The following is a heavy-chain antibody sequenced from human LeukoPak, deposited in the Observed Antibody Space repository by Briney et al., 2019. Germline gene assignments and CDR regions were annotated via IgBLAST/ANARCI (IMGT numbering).Heavy chain of an antibody. CDR3: ARDSDGYNFYYFDY. CDR2: IIPIFGTA. D-gene: IGHD5-24*01. Sequence: SVKVSCKASGYTFTSYGISWVRQAPGQGLEWMGGIIPIFGTANYAQKFQGRVTITADESMTTAYMELSSLRSEDTAMYYCARDSDGYNFYYFDYWGQGTLVTVSS. J-gene: IGHJ4*02. V-gene: IGHV1-69*13. CDR1: GYTFTSYG.